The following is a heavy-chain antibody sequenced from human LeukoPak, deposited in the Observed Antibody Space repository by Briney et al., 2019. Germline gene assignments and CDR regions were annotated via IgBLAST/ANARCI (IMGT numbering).Heavy chain of an antibody. Sequence: GASVKVSCKASGGTFSSYVISWVRQAPGQGLELMGGIIPIFGTANYAQKFQGRVTITADKSTSTAYMELSSLRSEDTAVYYCARILGPDWFDPWGQGTLVTVSS. CDR1: GGTFSSYV. CDR2: IIPIFGTA. J-gene: IGHJ5*02. D-gene: IGHD7-27*01. CDR3: ARILGPDWFDP. V-gene: IGHV1-69*06.